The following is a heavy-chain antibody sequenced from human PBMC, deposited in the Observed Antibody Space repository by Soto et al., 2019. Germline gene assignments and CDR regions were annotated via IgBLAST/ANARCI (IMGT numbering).Heavy chain of an antibody. J-gene: IGHJ4*02. D-gene: IGHD2-15*01. Sequence: ASVNVSCKASGYSFCSFGISWVRQAPGQGLEWVGWVSVPSGDASYAQNVQGRVTVTTDTSTSTAYMEVGSLRSDDTAVYYCARTCRSGGSCYLEYWGEGTLVTVSS. CDR2: VSVPSGDA. CDR1: GYSFCSFG. V-gene: IGHV1-18*01. CDR3: ARTCRSGGSCYLEY.